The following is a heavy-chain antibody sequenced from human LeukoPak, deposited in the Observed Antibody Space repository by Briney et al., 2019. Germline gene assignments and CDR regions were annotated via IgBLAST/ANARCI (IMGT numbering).Heavy chain of an antibody. CDR3: ARTALSDSPEGS. V-gene: IGHV3-30*02. J-gene: IGHJ5*02. D-gene: IGHD1-14*01. CDR2: IRNDGSTK. Sequence: GGSLRLSCAASGFTSSSYSMNWVRQAPGKGLEWAAFIRNDGSTKYYADSVKGRFTISRDNSKNTVYLQMNSLRDEDTAVYYCARTALSDSPEGSWGQGTLVTVSS. CDR1: GFTSSSYS.